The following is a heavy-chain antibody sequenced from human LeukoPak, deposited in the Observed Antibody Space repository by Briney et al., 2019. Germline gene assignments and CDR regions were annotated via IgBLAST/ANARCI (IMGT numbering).Heavy chain of an antibody. Sequence: GGSLRLSCAASGFTFDDYAMHWVRHAPGKGLEWVSGISWNSGSIGYADSVKGRFTISRDNAKNSLYLQMNSLRAEDTALYYCASIVSSPGYCSSTSCYGYGMDVWGQGTTVTVSS. CDR2: ISWNSGSI. CDR3: ASIVSSPGYCSSTSCYGYGMDV. V-gene: IGHV3-9*01. J-gene: IGHJ6*02. CDR1: GFTFDDYA. D-gene: IGHD2-2*01.